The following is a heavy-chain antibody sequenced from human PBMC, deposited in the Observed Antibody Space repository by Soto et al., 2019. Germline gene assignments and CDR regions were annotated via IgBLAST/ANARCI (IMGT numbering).Heavy chain of an antibody. CDR1: GGIFSSYA. V-gene: IGHV1-69*01. J-gene: IGHJ4*02. CDR3: ARVGGVGAPPGADY. CDR2: VIPILGQA. Sequence: QVQLVQSGAEVKKPGSSVKVSCKASGGIFSSYAISLLRQAPGQGLEWMGAVIPILGQAYYAQNFQDRVTITADESTRTAYMDLISLRSDDTAVYFCARVGGVGAPPGADYWGQGTLVTVSS. D-gene: IGHD1-26*01.